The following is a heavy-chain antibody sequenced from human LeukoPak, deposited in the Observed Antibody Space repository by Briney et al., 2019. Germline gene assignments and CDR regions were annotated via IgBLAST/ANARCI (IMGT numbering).Heavy chain of an antibody. CDR1: GGSVNSADYY. D-gene: IGHD5-12*01. Sequence: SETLSLTCTVSGGSVNSADYYWGWIRQPPGKGLQWIGYIFYSGSTYYSPSLKSRFSISVDTSKNQFSLKLRSVTAADTAVYYCARQVATVTRFDSWGQGTLVTVSS. CDR3: ARQVATVTRFDS. CDR2: IFYSGST. J-gene: IGHJ4*02. V-gene: IGHV4-30-4*01.